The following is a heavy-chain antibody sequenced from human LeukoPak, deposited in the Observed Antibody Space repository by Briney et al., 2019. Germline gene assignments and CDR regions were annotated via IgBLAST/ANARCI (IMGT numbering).Heavy chain of an antibody. D-gene: IGHD3-9*01. CDR3: ARDRRYYDILTGTIDGYYYYGMDV. CDR2: ISSSSSYI. CDR1: GFTFSSYS. J-gene: IGHJ6*02. Sequence: GGSLRLSCAASGFTFSSYSMNWVRQAPGKGLEWLSSISSSSSYIYYADSVKGRFTISRDNAKNSLYLQMNSLRAEDTAVYYCARDRRYYDILTGTIDGYYYYGMDVWGQGTTVTVCS. V-gene: IGHV3-21*01.